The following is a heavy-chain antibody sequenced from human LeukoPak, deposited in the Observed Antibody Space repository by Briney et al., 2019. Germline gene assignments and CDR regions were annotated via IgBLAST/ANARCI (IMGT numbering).Heavy chain of an antibody. CDR1: GFTFSSYA. V-gene: IGHV3-23*01. D-gene: IGHD3-10*01. Sequence: GGSLRLSCAASGFTFSSYAMSWVRQAPGKGLEWVSAISGSGDITYYADSVKGRFTISRDNAKNTLHLQMNSLRAEDTAVYYCARGARGSGTASDYWGQGTLVTVSS. J-gene: IGHJ4*02. CDR2: ISGSGDIT. CDR3: ARGARGSGTASDY.